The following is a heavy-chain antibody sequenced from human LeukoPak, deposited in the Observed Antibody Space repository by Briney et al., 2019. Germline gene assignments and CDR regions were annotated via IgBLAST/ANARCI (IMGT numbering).Heavy chain of an antibody. Sequence: GFLRLFCAGSGFTFGGYGMGWVRPAPGRGLEWVCSINWNGGSTGYADSVKGRFTISRDNAQNSMYLQMNSLRVEDTAVYYCTSWGDTTAEYFQRWGQGTLVTVSS. V-gene: IGHV3-20*04. J-gene: IGHJ1*01. CDR3: TSWGDTTAEYFQR. CDR1: GFTFGGYG. D-gene: IGHD2-21*02. CDR2: INWNGGST.